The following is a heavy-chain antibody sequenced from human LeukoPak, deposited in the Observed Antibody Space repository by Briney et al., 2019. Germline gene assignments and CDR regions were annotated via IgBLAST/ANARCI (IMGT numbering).Heavy chain of an antibody. CDR3: GRALGSPLDY. CDR2: INSDGTST. D-gene: IGHD1-26*01. CDR1: GFTFETHY. J-gene: IGHJ4*02. V-gene: IGHV3-74*01. Sequence: GGSLRLSCVASGFTFETHYMHWVRQGPGEGLVWVSRINSDGTSTAYADSVKGRFTISRDNAKNTLYLQMNSLRVEDTAVYYCGRALGSPLDYWGQGTLVTVSA.